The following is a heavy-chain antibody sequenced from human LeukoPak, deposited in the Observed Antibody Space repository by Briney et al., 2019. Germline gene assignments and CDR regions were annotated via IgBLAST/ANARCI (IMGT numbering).Heavy chain of an antibody. D-gene: IGHD3-9*01. CDR3: QKTAYDILTGYPSLLFDF. CDR1: GGAFTGYS. CDR2: LNHNGST. Sequence: SSETLSLTCAVYGGAFTGYSWIWIRQPPVKGLDRIGELNHNGSTNYNPSLKSRVTISVDTSKNQFSLKLSSVTAADTVFFFKQKTAYDILTGYPSLLFDFWGQGGLVTVSS. V-gene: IGHV4-34*01. J-gene: IGHJ4*02.